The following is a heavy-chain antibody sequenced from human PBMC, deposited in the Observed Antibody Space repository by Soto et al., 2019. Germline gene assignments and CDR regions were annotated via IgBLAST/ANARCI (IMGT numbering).Heavy chain of an antibody. CDR1: GYTFTSYG. J-gene: IGHJ5*02. Sequence: QVQLVQSGAEVKKPGASVKVSCKASGYTFTSYGISWVRQAPGQGVHWMGWISAYNSNTNYAQKLQGRVTMTTDTSTSTAYMELRSLRSDDTAVYYCARDLIAARRRRLYNWFDPWGQGTLVTVSS. V-gene: IGHV1-18*04. CDR2: ISAYNSNT. D-gene: IGHD6-6*01. CDR3: ARDLIAARRRRLYNWFDP.